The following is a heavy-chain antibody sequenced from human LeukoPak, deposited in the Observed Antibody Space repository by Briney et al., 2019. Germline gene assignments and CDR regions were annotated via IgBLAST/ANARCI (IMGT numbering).Heavy chain of an antibody. J-gene: IGHJ4*02. Sequence: SETLSLTCTVSGGSISSYYWSRIRQPPGKGLEWIGYIYYSGSTNYNPSLKSRVTISVDTSKNQFSLKLSSVTAADTAVYYCARGGSKAAADPLDYWGQGTLVTVSS. CDR2: IYYSGST. V-gene: IGHV4-59*13. CDR3: ARGGSKAAADPLDY. D-gene: IGHD6-13*01. CDR1: GGSISSYY.